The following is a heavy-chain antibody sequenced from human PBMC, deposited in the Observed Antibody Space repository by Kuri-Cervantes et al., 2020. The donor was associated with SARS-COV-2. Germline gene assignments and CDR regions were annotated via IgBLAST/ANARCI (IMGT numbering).Heavy chain of an antibody. Sequence: SETLSLTCSVSGGSISRYYWSWMRQPPGKGLEWIGNIHYSGSTNYNNSLDSRVTISLDTSKNQLSLRLSSVTAADTAVYYCARLESFVIVVLPAAIPVSFTDWYFDLWGRGTMVTVSS. V-gene: IGHV4-59*01. J-gene: IGHJ2*01. CDR3: ARLESFVIVVLPAAIPVSFTDWYFDL. CDR1: GGSISRYY. CDR2: IHYSGST. D-gene: IGHD2-2*02.